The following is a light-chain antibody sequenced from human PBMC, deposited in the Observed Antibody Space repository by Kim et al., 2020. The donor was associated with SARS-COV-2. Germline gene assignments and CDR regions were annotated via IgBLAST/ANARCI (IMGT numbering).Light chain of an antibody. CDR2: DAS. J-gene: IGKJ4*01. Sequence: SPGERATLHCRTSQTVSNNYLVWYQQNPGQTPRLLIYDASSRAAGIPDRFSGSGSGTDFTLTINRLEPEDFAVYYCHQCATSPLTFGGGTKVDIK. CDR1: QTVSNNY. CDR3: HQCATSPLT. V-gene: IGKV3-20*01.